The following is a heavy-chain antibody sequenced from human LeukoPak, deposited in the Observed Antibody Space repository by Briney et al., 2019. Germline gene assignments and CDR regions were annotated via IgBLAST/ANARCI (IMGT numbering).Heavy chain of an antibody. Sequence: KPSDTLSLTCTVSGGSISSYFWSWIRQPPAKGLDWIGYIHYSGRSDYNASLKRRVTMSVDTSKNQFSLKLSSVTAADTAVYYCARHEGAAGPFDYWGQGTLVTVSS. J-gene: IGHJ4*02. CDR3: ARHEGAAGPFDY. V-gene: IGHV4-59*08. CDR2: IHYSGRS. D-gene: IGHD6-13*01. CDR1: GGSISSYF.